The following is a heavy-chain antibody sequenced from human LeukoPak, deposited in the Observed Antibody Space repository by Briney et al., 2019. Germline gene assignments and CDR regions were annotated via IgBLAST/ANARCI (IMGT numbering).Heavy chain of an antibody. D-gene: IGHD3-10*01. V-gene: IGHV4-34*01. CDR3: ARQGGRITMVRGVIPPRWNWFDP. Sequence: SETLSLTCAVYGGSFSGYYWSWIRQPPGKGLEWIGEINHSGSTNYNPSLKSRVTISVDTSKNQFSLKLSSVTAADTAVYYCARQGGRITMVRGVIPPRWNWFDPWGQGTLVTVSS. J-gene: IGHJ5*02. CDR1: GGSFSGYY. CDR2: INHSGST.